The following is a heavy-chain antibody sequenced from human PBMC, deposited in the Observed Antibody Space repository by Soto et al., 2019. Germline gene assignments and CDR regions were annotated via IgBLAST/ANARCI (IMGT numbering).Heavy chain of an antibody. D-gene: IGHD3-22*01. CDR2: ISGYNGNR. J-gene: IGHJ4*02. V-gene: IGHV1-18*04. CDR1: GYSFSSYA. Sequence: VASVKVSCKASGYSFSSYAITWVRQAPGQGLEWVGWISGYNGNRKYAQKVQDRVIMTTDTATSTAYMELRSLRSDDTAVYYCARGLEGGYYFEGRFWGQGTLVTVS. CDR3: ARGLEGGYYFEGRF.